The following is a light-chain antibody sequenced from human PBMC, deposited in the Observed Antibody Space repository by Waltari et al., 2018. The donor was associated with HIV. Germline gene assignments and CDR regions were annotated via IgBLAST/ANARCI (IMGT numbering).Light chain of an antibody. J-gene: IGLJ2*01. CDR2: EVS. V-gene: IGLV2-23*02. Sequence: QSALTQPASVSGSPGQSITISCTGTSSDVGSHNLISWYQQHPGKAPKLILYEVSKRPSGVSNRFSGSKSGNTASLTISGLQADDEADYYCCSYVGSSTLVFGGGTKLTVL. CDR1: SSDVGSHNL. CDR3: CSYVGSSTLV.